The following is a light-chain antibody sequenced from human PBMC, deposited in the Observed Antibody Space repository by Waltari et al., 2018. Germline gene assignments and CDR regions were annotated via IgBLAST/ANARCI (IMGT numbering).Light chain of an antibody. J-gene: IGLJ3*02. CDR2: KDN. CDR3: ATWDDGLSGHWV. V-gene: IGLV1-47*01. CDR1: SSHIRSNF. Sequence: QSVLTQPPSASGTPGQRVTISCSGTSSHIRSNFVYWFQQLSGTAPKPLNYKDNPRPSGVPDRFSGSRSGTSASLTISGLRSDDESHFYCATWDDGLSGHWVFDGGTKLTVL.